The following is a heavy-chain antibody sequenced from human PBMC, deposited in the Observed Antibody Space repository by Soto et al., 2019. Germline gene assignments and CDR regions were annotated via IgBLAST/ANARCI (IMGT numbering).Heavy chain of an antibody. V-gene: IGHV3-15*01. CDR2: IKSKTDGGTT. D-gene: IGHD5-12*01. CDR3: TTGGLIPSNRGGYKTLGHYYYYGMDV. J-gene: IGHJ6*02. CDR1: GFTFSNAW. Sequence: PGGSLRLSCAASGFTFSNAWMSWVRQAPGKGLEWVGRIKSKTDGGTTDYAAPVKGRFTISRDDSKNTLYLQMNSLKTEDTAVYYCTTGGLIPSNRGGYKTLGHYYYYGMDVWGQGTTVTVSS.